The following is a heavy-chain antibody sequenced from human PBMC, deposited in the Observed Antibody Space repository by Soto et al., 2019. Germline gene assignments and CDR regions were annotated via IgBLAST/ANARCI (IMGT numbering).Heavy chain of an antibody. V-gene: IGHV4-39*01. CDR1: GGSINSSSYF. CDR3: ARHYSSGARNWFDP. J-gene: IGHJ5*02. D-gene: IGHD6-19*01. Sequence: SETLSLTCRVSGGSINSSSYFWGWVRQPPGKGLEWIGSIYYSGSTYYNPSLRSRVTISVDTSKNQFSLKLSSVTAADTAVFYCARHYSSGARNWFDPWGQGTLVT. CDR2: IYYSGST.